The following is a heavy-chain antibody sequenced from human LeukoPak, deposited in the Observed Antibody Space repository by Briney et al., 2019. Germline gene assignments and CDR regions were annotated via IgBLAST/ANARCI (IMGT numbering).Heavy chain of an antibody. CDR3: ARQGYYYDSSGYRWFDP. Sequence: GASVKVSCKASGGTFSRHAISWVRQAPGQGLEWMGGITPMFGTANYAQKFQGRVTITADESTSTAYMELSSLRSEDTAVYYCARQGYYYDSSGYRWFDPWGQGTLVTVSS. V-gene: IGHV1-69*13. J-gene: IGHJ5*02. CDR1: GGTFSRHA. CDR2: ITPMFGTA. D-gene: IGHD3-22*01.